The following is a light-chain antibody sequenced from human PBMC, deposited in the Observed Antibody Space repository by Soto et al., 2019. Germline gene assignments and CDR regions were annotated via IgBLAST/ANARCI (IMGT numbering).Light chain of an antibody. CDR3: QTYDSSLTGRV. CDR2: GDT. V-gene: IGLV1-40*01. Sequence: QSVLTQAPSVSGAPGQRVTISCTGSNSNIGAGHGVMWYQQIPGTAPKLVIYGDTRRPSGVPDRFSGSRSGTSASLAITGLQAEDEADYYCQTYDSSLTGRVFGGGTQVTVL. CDR1: NSNIGAGHG. J-gene: IGLJ3*02.